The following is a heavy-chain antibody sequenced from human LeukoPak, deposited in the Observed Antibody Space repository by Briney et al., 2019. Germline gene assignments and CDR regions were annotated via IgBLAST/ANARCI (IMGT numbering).Heavy chain of an antibody. V-gene: IGHV1-69*05. CDR1: GGTFSSYA. J-gene: IGHJ5*02. CDR2: IIPIFGTA. CDR3: ARLMTTYSSGHDP. D-gene: IGHD6-19*01. Sequence: SVKVSCKASGGTFSSYAISWVRQAPGQGLEWMGRIIPIFGTANYAQKFQGRVTITTDESTSTAYMELSSLSSEDTAVYYCARLMTTYSSGHDPWGQGTLVTVSS.